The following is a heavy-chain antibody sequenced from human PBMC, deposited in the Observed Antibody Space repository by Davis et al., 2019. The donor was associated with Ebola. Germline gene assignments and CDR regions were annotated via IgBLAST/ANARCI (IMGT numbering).Heavy chain of an antibody. Sequence: SCKASGYTFTSYAMHWVRQAPGKGLEWVAVISYDGSNKYYADSVKGRFTISRDNSKNTLYLQMNSLRAEDTAVYYCASLDTAMDYWGQGTLVTVSS. D-gene: IGHD5-18*01. CDR1: GYTFTSYA. V-gene: IGHV3-30-3*01. CDR3: ASLDTAMDY. J-gene: IGHJ4*02. CDR2: ISYDGSNK.